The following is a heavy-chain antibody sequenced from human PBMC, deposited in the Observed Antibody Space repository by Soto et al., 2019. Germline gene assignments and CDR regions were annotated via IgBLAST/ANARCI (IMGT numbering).Heavy chain of an antibody. Sequence: PGGSLRLSCAASGFSFSDYAMSWVRQAPGKGLEWVSVISESGGNTHYADSVRGRFTVPRDNSKNSLSLRMNSLRDEDTAVYFCAKRSPYSSGWYSPIFDYWGQGALVTVSS. J-gene: IGHJ4*02. CDR3: AKRSPYSSGWYSPIFDY. V-gene: IGHV3-23*01. D-gene: IGHD6-13*01. CDR2: ISESGGNT. CDR1: GFSFSDYA.